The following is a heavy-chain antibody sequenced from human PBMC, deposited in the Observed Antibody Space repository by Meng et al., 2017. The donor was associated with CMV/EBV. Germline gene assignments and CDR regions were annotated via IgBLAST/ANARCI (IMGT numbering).Heavy chain of an antibody. CDR3: ASSITYCDY. Sequence: QVGVQQGGAGLLRTSAMLALVFAVNVWSISGYYWSWIQQPAGKGLEWNGERNHSCRNTENPSFTSRGTKSVDTSKQQLYMQLSSVTAADTAVYYCASSITYCDYWGQGTLVTVSS. V-gene: IGHV4-34*01. D-gene: IGHD3-3*02. CDR2: RNHSCRN. J-gene: IGHJ4*02. CDR1: VWSISGYY.